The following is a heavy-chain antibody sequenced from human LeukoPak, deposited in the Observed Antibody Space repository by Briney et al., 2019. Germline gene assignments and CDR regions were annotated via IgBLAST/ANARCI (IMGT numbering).Heavy chain of an antibody. CDR3: AKHGLPLVVISAPLDY. V-gene: IGHV3-30*02. Sequence: SGGSLRLSCAASGFTFSSYGMHWVRQAPGKGLEWVAFIRYDGSNKYYADSVKGRFTISRDNPKNTVYLQMNSLRAEDTAVYYCAKHGLPLVVISAPLDYRGQGTLVTVAS. D-gene: IGHD2-15*01. J-gene: IGHJ4*02. CDR1: GFTFSSYG. CDR2: IRYDGSNK.